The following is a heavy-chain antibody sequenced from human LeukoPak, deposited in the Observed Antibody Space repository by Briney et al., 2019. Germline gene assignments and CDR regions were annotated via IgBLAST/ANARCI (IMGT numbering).Heavy chain of an antibody. CDR3: ARSGIAAVWFDP. D-gene: IGHD6-13*01. J-gene: IGHJ5*02. Sequence: SETLSLTCTVSGGSISNYYWSWIRQPPGKELECIGYIYSTGSTNYNPSLKSRVTMSVDTSKNQFSLKLSSVTAADTAVYYCARSGIAAVWFDPWGQGTLVTVSS. V-gene: IGHV4-59*12. CDR1: GGSISNYY. CDR2: IYSTGST.